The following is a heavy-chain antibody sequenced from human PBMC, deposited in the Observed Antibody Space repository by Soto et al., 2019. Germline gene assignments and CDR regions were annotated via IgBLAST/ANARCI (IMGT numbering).Heavy chain of an antibody. CDR3: ARRWGEGRVDS. D-gene: IGHD3-10*01. J-gene: IGHJ4*02. V-gene: IGHV4-4*02. CDR2: IDHSGST. CDR1: GGSISSSNW. Sequence: QVQLQESGPGLVKPSGTLSLTCAVSGGSISSSNWWSWVRQPPGKGLEWIGEIDHSGSTNYNPSLQCRATISVDKSMNQFSLKLSSVTAADTAVYYWARRWGEGRVDSWGQGTLVTVSS.